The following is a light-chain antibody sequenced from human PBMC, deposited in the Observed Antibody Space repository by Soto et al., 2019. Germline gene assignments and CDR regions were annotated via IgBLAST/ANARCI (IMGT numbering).Light chain of an antibody. CDR1: SSNIGSNY. Sequence: QSVLTQPPSASGTPGQRVIISCSGTSSNIGSNYVYWYHQLPGTAPKLLIYRNNQRPSGVPDRFSGSKSGTSASLAISGLRSEDEAAYYCATWDDSLSGVLVGGGTKLTVL. V-gene: IGLV1-47*01. CDR2: RNN. J-gene: IGLJ2*01. CDR3: ATWDDSLSGVL.